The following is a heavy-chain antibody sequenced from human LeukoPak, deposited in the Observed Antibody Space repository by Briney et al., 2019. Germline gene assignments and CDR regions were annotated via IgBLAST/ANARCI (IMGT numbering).Heavy chain of an antibody. CDR3: ARGVDYGDYQSYYYYMDV. D-gene: IGHD4-17*01. J-gene: IGHJ6*03. V-gene: IGHV4-39*07. CDR2: IYYSGST. Sequence: SETLSLTCTVSGGSISSSSYYWGRIRQPPGKGLEGIGRIYYSGSTYYNPSLKSRVTISVDTSKNQFSLKLSSVPAADTAVYYCARGVDYGDYQSYYYYMDVWGKGTTVNVSS. CDR1: GGSISSSSYY.